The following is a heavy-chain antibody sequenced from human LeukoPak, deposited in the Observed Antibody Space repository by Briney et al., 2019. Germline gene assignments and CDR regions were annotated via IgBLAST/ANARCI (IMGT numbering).Heavy chain of an antibody. V-gene: IGHV4-39*07. CDR1: GGSISSSSYY. CDR3: ARLGYSYGLTFFPHYYYYYMDV. Sequence: PSETLSLTCTVSGGSISSSSYYWGWIRQPPGKGLEWIGSIYYSGSTYYNPSLKSRVTISVDTSKNQFSLKLSSVTAADTAVYYCARLGYSYGLTFFPHYYYYYMDVWGKGTTVTVSS. CDR2: IYYSGST. J-gene: IGHJ6*03. D-gene: IGHD5-18*01.